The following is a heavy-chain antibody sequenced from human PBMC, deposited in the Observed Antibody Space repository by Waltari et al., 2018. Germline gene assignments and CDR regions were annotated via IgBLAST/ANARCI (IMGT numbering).Heavy chain of an antibody. CDR3: ANNPYCFNGHCLREFDY. J-gene: IGHJ4*02. Sequence: QVQLVESGGRVVQPGGSLRLSCPASGFTPGNSGEHWARQAPGKGLESVAFLHYEGYETFYADSVKGRFTISRDTSTNTLFLLMNSLRPEDTAVYYCANNPYCFNGHCLREFDYWGQGTLVTVSS. CDR1: GFTPGNSG. V-gene: IGHV3-30*02. CDR2: LHYEGYET. D-gene: IGHD2-21*02.